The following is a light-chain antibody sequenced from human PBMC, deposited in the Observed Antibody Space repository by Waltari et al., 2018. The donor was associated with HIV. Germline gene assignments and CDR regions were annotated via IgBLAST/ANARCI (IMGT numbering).Light chain of an antibody. J-gene: IGKJ2*01. Sequence: ELVLTQSPATLSLSPGERATLSCMASQPVGVYVAWYQQQPGQAPRLLIYNASNRATGIPARFSGSGSGTEFSLTISSLEPEDFAVYYCQQRYNWRTFGQGTKLEIK. CDR1: QPVGVY. V-gene: IGKV3-11*01. CDR2: NAS. CDR3: QQRYNWRT.